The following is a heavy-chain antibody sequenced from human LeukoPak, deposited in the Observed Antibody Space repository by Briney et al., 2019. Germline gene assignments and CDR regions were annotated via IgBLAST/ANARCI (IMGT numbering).Heavy chain of an antibody. CDR3: ARSEVYSSSSVEFDP. CDR2: ISSSSSTI. J-gene: IGHJ5*02. V-gene: IGHV3-48*01. CDR1: GFTFSSYS. Sequence: GGSLRLSCAASGFTFSSYSMNWVRQAPGKGLEWVSYISSSSSTIYYADSVKGRFTISRDNAKNSLYLQMNSLRAEDTAVYYCARSEVYSSSSVEFDPWGQGTLVTVSS. D-gene: IGHD6-6*01.